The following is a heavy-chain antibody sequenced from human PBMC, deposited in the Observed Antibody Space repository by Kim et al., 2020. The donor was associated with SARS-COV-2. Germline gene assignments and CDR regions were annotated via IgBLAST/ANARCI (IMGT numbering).Heavy chain of an antibody. D-gene: IGHD3-3*01. V-gene: IGHV4-31*03. Sequence: SETLSLTCTVSGGSISSGGYYWSWIRQHPGKGLEWIGYIYYSGSTYYNPSLKSRVTISVDTSKNQFSLKLSSVTAADTAVYYCARGRSFFGVVRNFDYWGQGPLVTVSS. CDR1: GGSISSGGYY. CDR2: IYYSGST. J-gene: IGHJ4*02. CDR3: ARGRSFFGVVRNFDY.